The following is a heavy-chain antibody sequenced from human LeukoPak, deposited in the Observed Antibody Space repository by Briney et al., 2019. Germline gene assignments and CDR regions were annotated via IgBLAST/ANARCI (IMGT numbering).Heavy chain of an antibody. Sequence: PGGSLRLSCAASGFTFSSYSMNWVRQAPGKGLEWVSSISSSSSYIYYADSVKGRFTISRDNAKNSLYLQMNSLRAEDTAAYYCARDRREQWLVVWGAFDIWGQGTMVTVSS. J-gene: IGHJ3*02. CDR2: ISSSSSYI. D-gene: IGHD6-19*01. V-gene: IGHV3-21*01. CDR3: ARDRREQWLVVWGAFDI. CDR1: GFTFSSYS.